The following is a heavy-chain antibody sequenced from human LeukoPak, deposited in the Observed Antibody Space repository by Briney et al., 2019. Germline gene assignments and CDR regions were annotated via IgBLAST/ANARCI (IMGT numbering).Heavy chain of an antibody. CDR3: AKVPKLPSISMIRGVRVPYYMDV. V-gene: IGHV3-21*01. CDR1: GFTFSSYS. Sequence: GGSLRLSCAASGFTFSSYSMNWVRQAPGKGLEWVSSISSSSSYIYYADSVKGRFTISRDNAKNSLYLQMNSLRAEDTAVYYCAKVPKLPSISMIRGVRVPYYMDVWGKGTTVTISS. D-gene: IGHD3-10*01. CDR2: ISSSSSYI. J-gene: IGHJ6*03.